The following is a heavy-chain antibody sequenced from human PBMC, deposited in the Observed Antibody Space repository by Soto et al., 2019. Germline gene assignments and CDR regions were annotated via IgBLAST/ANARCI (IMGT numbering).Heavy chain of an antibody. V-gene: IGHV3-23*01. J-gene: IGHJ1*01. Sequence: EVQLLESGGGLVQPGGSLRLSCAASGFTFSSYAMSWVRQAPGKGLEWVLGISGSGDSTYYADSVKGRFTISRDNTKNTLYLQMNSLTAADTAVYYCAKGVPGIAVAGTGYFQHWGQGTLVTVSS. D-gene: IGHD6-19*01. CDR2: ISGSGDST. CDR3: AKGVPGIAVAGTGYFQH. CDR1: GFTFSSYA.